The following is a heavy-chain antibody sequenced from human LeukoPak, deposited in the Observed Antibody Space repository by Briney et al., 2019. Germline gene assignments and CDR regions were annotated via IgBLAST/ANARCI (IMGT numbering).Heavy chain of an antibody. D-gene: IGHD3-3*01. CDR1: GYTFTSYD. CDR3: ARVPIIDFWSGYYYYYYYYMDV. Sequence: ASVKVSCKASGYTFTSYDINWVRQATGQGLEWMGWMDPNSGNTGYAQKFEGGVTMNRNTSISTAYMEPSSLRSEDTAVYYCARVPIIDFWSGYYYYYYYYMDVWGKGTTVTVSS. CDR2: MDPNSGNT. J-gene: IGHJ6*03. V-gene: IGHV1-8*01.